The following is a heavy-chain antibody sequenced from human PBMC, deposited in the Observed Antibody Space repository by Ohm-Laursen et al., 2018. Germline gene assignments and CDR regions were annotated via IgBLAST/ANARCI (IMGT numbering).Heavy chain of an antibody. CDR3: ARDPSSRFLSGSHFDP. J-gene: IGHJ5*02. Sequence: SLRLSCAASGFTFPNYAMSWVRQAPGKGLEWVSYISSSGSTIYYADPVKGRFTISRDDSKSIMYLNMNSLRPEDTAVYYCARDPSSRFLSGSHFDPWGQGTLVTVSS. CDR2: ISSSGSTI. D-gene: IGHD1-26*01. V-gene: IGHV3-48*01. CDR1: GFTFPNYA.